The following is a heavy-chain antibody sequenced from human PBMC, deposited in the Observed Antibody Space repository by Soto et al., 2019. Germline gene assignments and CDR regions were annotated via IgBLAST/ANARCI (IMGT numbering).Heavy chain of an antibody. V-gene: IGHV4-39*01. CDR1: GGSISSSSYY. CDR3: ARQCSTICPMGAFDI. J-gene: IGHJ3*02. D-gene: IGHD2-2*01. CDR2: IYYSGST. Sequence: SETLSLTCTVSGGSISSSSYYWGWIRQPPGKGLEWIGSIYYSGSTYYNPSLKSRVTISVDTSKNQFSLKLSSVTAADTAVYYCARQCSTICPMGAFDIWGQGTMVTVSS.